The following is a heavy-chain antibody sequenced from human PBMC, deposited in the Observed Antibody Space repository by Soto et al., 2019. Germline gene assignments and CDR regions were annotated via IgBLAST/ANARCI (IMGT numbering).Heavy chain of an antibody. J-gene: IGHJ6*02. CDR1: GFTFSNAW. Sequence: GGSLRLSCAASGFTFSNAWMSWVRQAPGKGLEWVGRIKSKTDGGTTDYAAPVKGRFTISRDDSKSIAYLQMNSLKTEDTAVYYCTRGDDYSIDGDYYGMDVWGQGTTVTVSS. CDR3: TRGDDYSIDGDYYGMDV. CDR2: IKSKTDGGTT. V-gene: IGHV3-15*01. D-gene: IGHD4-4*01.